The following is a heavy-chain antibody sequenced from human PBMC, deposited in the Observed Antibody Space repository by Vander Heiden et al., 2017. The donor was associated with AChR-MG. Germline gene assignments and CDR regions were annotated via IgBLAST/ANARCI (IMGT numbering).Heavy chain of an antibody. J-gene: IGHJ4*01. CDR2: INHSGST. V-gene: IGHV4-34*01. CDR3: HSTGGY. CDR1: GGSFSGYY. Sequence: QVQLQQWGAGLLKPSETLSLTCAVYGGSFSGYYWGWIRQPPGEGLEWIGEINHSGSTNYNPSLKSRVTISVDTSKNQFSLKLNSVTAADTAGYYCHSTGGYWGHGTLITVSS. D-gene: IGHD2-2*01.